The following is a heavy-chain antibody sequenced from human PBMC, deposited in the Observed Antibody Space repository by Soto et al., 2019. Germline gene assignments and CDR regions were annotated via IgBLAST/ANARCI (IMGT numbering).Heavy chain of an antibody. CDR3: ASTLGYCSGGSCYRFDY. CDR1: GYTFTSYY. J-gene: IGHJ4*02. D-gene: IGHD2-15*01. CDR2: INPSGGST. Sequence: GASVKVSCKASGYTFTSYYMHWVRQAPGQGLEWMRIINPSGGSTSYAQKLKGRVTMTRDTSTSTVYMELSSLRSEDTAVYYCASTLGYCSGGSCYRFDYWGQGTLLTVSS. V-gene: IGHV1-46*03.